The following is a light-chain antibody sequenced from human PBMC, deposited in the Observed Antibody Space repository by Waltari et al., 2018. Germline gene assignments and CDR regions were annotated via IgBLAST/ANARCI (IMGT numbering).Light chain of an antibody. V-gene: IGLV1-51*02. CDR3: GTWDSSLSGAV. CDR2: ENT. J-gene: IGLJ7*01. Sequence: QSVLTQPPSVSAAPGPRVTISCSGGSPNIGNNYVSWYRQIPGTAPKLLIYENTERPSGIPGRFSGSKSGTSATLDITGLQAGDEADYYCGTWDSSLSGAVFGGGTHLTVL. CDR1: SPNIGNNY.